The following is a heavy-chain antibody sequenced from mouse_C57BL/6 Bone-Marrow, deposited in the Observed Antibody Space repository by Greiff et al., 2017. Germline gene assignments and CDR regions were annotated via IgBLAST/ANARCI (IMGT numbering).Heavy chain of an antibody. CDR3: TTWGLRRVFDY. V-gene: IGHV14-1*01. CDR1: GFNINDYY. D-gene: IGHD2-4*01. CDR2: IDPEDGDT. Sequence: DVQGVESGAELVRPGASVKLSCTASGFNINDYYMHWVKQRPEQGLEWIGRIDPEDGDTEYDPKFQGKATMTADTSSNTAYLQLSSLTSEDTAVYYCTTWGLRRVFDYWGQGTTLTVSS. J-gene: IGHJ2*01.